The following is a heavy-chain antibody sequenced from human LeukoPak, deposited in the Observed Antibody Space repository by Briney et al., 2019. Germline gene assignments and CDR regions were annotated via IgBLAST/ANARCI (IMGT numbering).Heavy chain of an antibody. Sequence: ASVKVSCKGSGYTFTNYYMHWVRQAPGQGLEWMGVIDPSAGSTTYAQKFQGIVTMTRDTATNTVYMELSSLRSEDTAVYYCARAHYASSNIKVPFDVWGKGTTVTVSS. D-gene: IGHD3-22*01. CDR3: ARAHYASSNIKVPFDV. CDR1: GYTFTNYY. CDR2: IDPSAGST. J-gene: IGHJ6*04. V-gene: IGHV1-46*01.